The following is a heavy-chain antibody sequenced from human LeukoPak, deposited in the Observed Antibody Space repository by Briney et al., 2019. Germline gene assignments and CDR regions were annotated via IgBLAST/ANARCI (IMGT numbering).Heavy chain of an antibody. CDR3: APSGTSYSDYYHFDY. CDR2: INPNSGDT. CDR1: GYTFTGYY. D-gene: IGHD1-26*01. J-gene: IGHJ4*02. Sequence: ASVKVSCKTSGYTFTGYYIHWVRQAPGQGLEWMGWINPNSGDTNYAQKFQGRVSMTRDTSISTAYMELGRLGSDDTAVYYCAPSGTSYSDYYHFDYWGQGTLVTVSS. V-gene: IGHV1-2*02.